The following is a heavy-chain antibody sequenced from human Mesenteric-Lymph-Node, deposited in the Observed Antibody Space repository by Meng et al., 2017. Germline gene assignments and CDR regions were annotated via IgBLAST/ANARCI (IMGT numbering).Heavy chain of an antibody. CDR2: IYYTGST. CDR1: GGFIGSGGYY. Sequence: QVQLQEAGPGLVKPSQTLSLTCTVSGGFIGSGGYYWSWIRQHPGKGLEWIGYIYYTGSTFYNPSLKSRVTISVDTSKNQFSLKLISATAADTAVYYCARNVPGTSAYYDWGQGTLVTVSS. V-gene: IGHV4-31*03. D-gene: IGHD3-22*01. CDR3: ARNVPGTSAYYD. J-gene: IGHJ4*02.